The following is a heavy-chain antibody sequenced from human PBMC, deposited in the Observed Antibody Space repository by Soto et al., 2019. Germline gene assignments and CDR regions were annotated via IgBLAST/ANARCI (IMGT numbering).Heavy chain of an antibody. CDR1: GYTFTGYY. Sequence: ASVKVSCKASGYTFTGYYMHCVRQAPGQGLEWMGWINPNSGGTNYAQKFQGWVTMTRDTSISTAYMELSRLRSDDTAVYYCARAASLVVVAAMNYWGQGTLVTVSS. J-gene: IGHJ4*02. V-gene: IGHV1-2*04. CDR3: ARAASLVVVAAMNY. D-gene: IGHD2-15*01. CDR2: INPNSGGT.